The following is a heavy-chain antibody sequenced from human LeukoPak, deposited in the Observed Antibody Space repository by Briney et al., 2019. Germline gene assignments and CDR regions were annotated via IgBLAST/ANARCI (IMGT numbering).Heavy chain of an antibody. D-gene: IGHD6-13*01. Sequence: GGSLRLSCAASGFPFSSYSMNWVRQAPGKGLEWLSYISSSFSSIYYADSVKGRFTISRDNSKNTLYLQMNSLRAEDTAVYYCARDRVAAAGLFDYWGQGTLVTVSS. CDR1: GFPFSSYS. CDR2: ISSSFSSI. CDR3: ARDRVAAAGLFDY. J-gene: IGHJ4*02. V-gene: IGHV3-48*01.